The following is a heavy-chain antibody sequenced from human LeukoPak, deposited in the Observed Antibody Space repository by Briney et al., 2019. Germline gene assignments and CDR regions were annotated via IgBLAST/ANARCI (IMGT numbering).Heavy chain of an antibody. CDR1: GFTFSTYW. J-gene: IGHJ6*02. V-gene: IGHV3-7*01. CDR2: MRRDGNEI. Sequence: GGSLRLSCSASGFTFSTYWMSGVRQAPGRGLEWVANMRRDGNEIYYLDSVRGRFTISRDNAKNTLYLQMNSLRAEDTAVYYCVRERQAYSLYGMDVWGQGTTVTVSS. CDR3: VRERQAYSLYGMDV. D-gene: IGHD6-13*01.